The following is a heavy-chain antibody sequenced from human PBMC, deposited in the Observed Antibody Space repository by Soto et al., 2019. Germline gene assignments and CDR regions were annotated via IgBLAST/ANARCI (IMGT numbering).Heavy chain of an antibody. D-gene: IGHD6-13*01. V-gene: IGHV4-4*02. CDR2: IYHSGTT. CDR3: AIPGAGDFDY. CDR1: GASISNTNW. J-gene: IGHJ4*02. Sequence: SETLSLTCAVSGASISNTNWWSLVRQPPGKGLEWIGEIYHSGTTNCDPSLKSRVTISVDKSKNQFSLKLSSVTAADTAVYYCAIPGAGDFDYWGQGTLVTVAS.